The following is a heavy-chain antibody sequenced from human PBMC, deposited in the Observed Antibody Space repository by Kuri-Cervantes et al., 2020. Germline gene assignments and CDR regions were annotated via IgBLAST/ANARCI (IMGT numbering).Heavy chain of an antibody. J-gene: IGHJ3*02. CDR1: GAPFSNSY. Sequence: GSLRLSCTVSGAPFSNSYWSWIRQPPGKGLEWIGYISYSGSASYNPSLQRRVSISLDTSQNQFSLSLSSVTAADTAVYYCATSSRNAFDIWGQGTMVTVSS. CDR2: ISYSGSA. D-gene: IGHD6-13*01. CDR3: ATSSRNAFDI. V-gene: IGHV4-59*01.